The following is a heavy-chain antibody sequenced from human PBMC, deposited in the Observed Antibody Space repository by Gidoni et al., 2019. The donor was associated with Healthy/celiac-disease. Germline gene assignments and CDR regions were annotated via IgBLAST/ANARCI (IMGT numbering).Heavy chain of an antibody. Sequence: QVQLQQWGAGLLKPSETLSLTCAVYGGSFSAYYWSWIRQPPGKGLEWIGEINHSGSPNYNPSLKSRVTISVDTSKNQFSLKLSSVTAADTAVYYCARGRTGYSNYGLWWFDPWGQGTLVTVSS. CDR1: GGSFSAYY. V-gene: IGHV4-34*01. J-gene: IGHJ5*02. CDR2: INHSGSP. CDR3: ARGRTGYSNYGLWWFDP. D-gene: IGHD4-4*01.